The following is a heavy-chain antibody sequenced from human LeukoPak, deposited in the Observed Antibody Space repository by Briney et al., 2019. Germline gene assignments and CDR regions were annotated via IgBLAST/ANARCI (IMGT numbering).Heavy chain of an antibody. Sequence: PGGSLRLSCAASGFTFSSYGMHWVRQAPGKGLEWVAVIWYDGSNKYYADSVKGRFTISRDNSKNTLYLQMNSLRAEDTAVYYCARSGDDYGDYEFDYWGQGTLVTVSS. D-gene: IGHD4-17*01. CDR2: IWYDGSNK. J-gene: IGHJ4*02. CDR1: GFTFSSYG. V-gene: IGHV3-33*01. CDR3: ARSGDDYGDYEFDY.